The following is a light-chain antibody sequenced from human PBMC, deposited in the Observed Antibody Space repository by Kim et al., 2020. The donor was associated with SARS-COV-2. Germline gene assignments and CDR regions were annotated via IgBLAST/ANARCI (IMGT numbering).Light chain of an antibody. CDR2: GAS. Sequence: ASIGDRVTITCRASQHINSYLNWYLQRPGKAPKLLIYGASNLQSGVPSRFSGSGFGTDFSLTISNFQPEDFATYFCQQSYNSSLTFGGGTKVDIK. V-gene: IGKV1-39*01. CDR3: QQSYNSSLT. J-gene: IGKJ4*01. CDR1: QHINSY.